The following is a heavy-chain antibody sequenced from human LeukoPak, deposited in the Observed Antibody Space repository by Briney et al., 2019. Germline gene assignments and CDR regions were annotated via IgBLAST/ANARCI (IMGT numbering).Heavy chain of an antibody. J-gene: IGHJ5*02. V-gene: IGHV4-61*01. CDR3: ARVVGRKGWFDP. CDR2: IYYSGST. CDR1: GYSISSGYH. Sequence: SETLSLTCTVSGYSISSGYHWGWIRQPPGKGLEWIGYIYYSGSTNYNPSLKSRVTISVDTSKNQFSLKLSSVTAADTAVYYCARVVGRKGWFDPWGQGTLVTVSS. D-gene: IGHD2-15*01.